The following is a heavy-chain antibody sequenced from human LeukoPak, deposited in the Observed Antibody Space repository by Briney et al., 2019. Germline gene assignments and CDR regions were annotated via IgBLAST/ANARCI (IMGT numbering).Heavy chain of an antibody. D-gene: IGHD2-2*01. CDR3: AREGYCSSTSCPFDY. J-gene: IGHJ4*02. Sequence: RASVKVSCKASGGTFSSYAISWVRQAPGQGLEWMGRIIPIFGIANYAQKFQGRVTITADKSTSTAYMELSSLRSEDTAVYYCAREGYCSSTSCPFDYWGQGTLVTVSS. CDR2: IIPIFGIA. V-gene: IGHV1-69*04. CDR1: GGTFSSYA.